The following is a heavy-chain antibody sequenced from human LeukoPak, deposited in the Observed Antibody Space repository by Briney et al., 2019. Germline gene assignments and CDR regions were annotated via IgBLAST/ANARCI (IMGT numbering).Heavy chain of an antibody. CDR1: GFTFRIYW. Sequence: GVSLRLSCAASGFTFRIYWMYWVRQPPGKGLVWVSRIKSDGSITSYAHSVKGRFTISRDNAKNTLYLQMNSLRAEDTAVYYCARDVGGRLDYWGQGTLVTVSS. V-gene: IGHV3-74*01. CDR2: IKSDGSIT. J-gene: IGHJ4*02. CDR3: ARDVGGRLDY. D-gene: IGHD1-26*01.